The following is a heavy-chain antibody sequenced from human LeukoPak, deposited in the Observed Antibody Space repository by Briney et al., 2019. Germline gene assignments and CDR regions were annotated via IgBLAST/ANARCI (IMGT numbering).Heavy chain of an antibody. Sequence: PSETLSLTCAVYGGSFSGYYWSWIRQPPGKGLEWIGEINHSGSTNYNPSLKSRVTISVDTSKNQFSLKLSSVTAADTAVYYCARGGRVYCSSTSCYGSLAYWGQRTLVTVSS. V-gene: IGHV4-34*01. CDR1: GGSFSGYY. CDR2: INHSGST. D-gene: IGHD2-2*01. CDR3: ARGGRVYCSSTSCYGSLAY. J-gene: IGHJ4*02.